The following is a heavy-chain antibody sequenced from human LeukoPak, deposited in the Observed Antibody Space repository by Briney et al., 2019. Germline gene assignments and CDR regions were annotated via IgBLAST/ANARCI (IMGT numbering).Heavy chain of an antibody. D-gene: IGHD1-26*01. J-gene: IGHJ4*02. Sequence: ASVKVSCKASGYTFTSYDINWVRQAPGQGLEWMGWISAYNGNTNYAQKLQGRVTMTTDTSTSTAYMELRSLRSDDTAVYYCARKGLLRWTVDYWGQGTLVTVSP. CDR2: ISAYNGNT. V-gene: IGHV1-18*01. CDR3: ARKGLLRWTVDY. CDR1: GYTFTSYD.